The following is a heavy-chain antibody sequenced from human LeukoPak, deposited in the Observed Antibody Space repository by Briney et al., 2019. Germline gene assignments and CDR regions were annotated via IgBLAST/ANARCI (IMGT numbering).Heavy chain of an antibody. CDR2: IYYSGST. Sequence: PSETLSLTCKVSGGSISSSSYYWSWIRQPPGKGLEWIGYIYYSGSTNYNPSLKSRVTISVDTSKNQFSLKLSSVTAADTAVYYXXXXXXXXXXXTRYYDYYMDVWGKGTTVTVSS. CDR1: GGSISSSSYY. V-gene: IGHV4-61*01. J-gene: IGHJ6*03. CDR3: XXXXXXXXXXTRYYDYYMDV.